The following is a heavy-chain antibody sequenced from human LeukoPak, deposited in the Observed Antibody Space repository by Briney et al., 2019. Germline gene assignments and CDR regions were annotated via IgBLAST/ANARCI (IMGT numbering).Heavy chain of an antibody. Sequence: SETLSLTCTVSGGSISSYYCSWIRQPPGKGLQWIGYIYNSGSTKYSPSLKSRVTISVDTSKNQFSLKLSSVTAADTAVYYCARGIPYYDDSSYFDYWGQGTLVTVSS. CDR2: IYNSGST. J-gene: IGHJ4*02. CDR3: ARGIPYYDDSSYFDY. V-gene: IGHV4-59*01. D-gene: IGHD3-22*01. CDR1: GGSISSYY.